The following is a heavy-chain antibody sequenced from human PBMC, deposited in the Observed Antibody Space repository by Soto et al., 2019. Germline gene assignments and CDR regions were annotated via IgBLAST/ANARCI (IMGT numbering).Heavy chain of an antibody. CDR3: ARESHDILTGPPWVWYFDL. CDR2: INDRGSI. V-gene: IGHV4-34*01. J-gene: IGHJ2*01. Sequence: QVQLQQWGAGPLRPLETLSLTCGVSGGSFSGYYWAWIRQSPGKGLEWIGEINDRGSINYNPSLKSRVSISADTSKNHYSPNLRSVTAADTAVYYCARESHDILTGPPWVWYFDLWGRGTLVTVSS. D-gene: IGHD3-9*01. CDR1: GGSFSGYY.